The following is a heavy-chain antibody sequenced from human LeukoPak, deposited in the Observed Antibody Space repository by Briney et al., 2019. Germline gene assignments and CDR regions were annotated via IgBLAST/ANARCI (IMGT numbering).Heavy chain of an antibody. CDR2: MYFSGIT. CDR1: GASISSGGYY. D-gene: IGHD6-6*01. V-gene: IGHV4-31*03. Sequence: SETLSLTCTVSGASISSGGYYWSWIRQHPGKGLEWIGYMYFSGITSYNPSLKSRVTISVATSKNQFSLKLSSVTAADTAVYYCARDGYSSSSYFDYWGQGTLVTVSS. CDR3: ARDGYSSSSYFDY. J-gene: IGHJ4*02.